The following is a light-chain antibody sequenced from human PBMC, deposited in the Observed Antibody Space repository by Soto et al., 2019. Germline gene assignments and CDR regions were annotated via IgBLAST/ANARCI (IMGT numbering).Light chain of an antibody. CDR2: DVS. J-gene: IGLJ2*01. V-gene: IGLV2-11*01. Sequence: QSALTQPRSVSGSPGQSVTISCTGTSSDVGGYNYVSWYHQHPGKAPKLMIYDVSQRPSGVPDRFSGSKSGNTASLTISGLQAEDEADYYCCSYAGSHFLFGGGTKLTV. CDR3: CSYAGSHFL. CDR1: SSDVGGYNY.